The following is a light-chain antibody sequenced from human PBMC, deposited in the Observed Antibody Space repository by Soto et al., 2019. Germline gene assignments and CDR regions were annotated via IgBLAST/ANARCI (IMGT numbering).Light chain of an antibody. CDR3: QQYGSSGT. CDR2: AAS. Sequence: EIVLTQSPGTLSLSPGERATLSCRASQSVSSYYLAWYQQKPGQAPRLLIYAASSRATGIPDRFSGSGSGTDFTLTISRLEPEDFAVYYCQQYGSSGTFGQGTRLEIK. V-gene: IGKV3-20*01. CDR1: QSVSSYY. J-gene: IGKJ5*01.